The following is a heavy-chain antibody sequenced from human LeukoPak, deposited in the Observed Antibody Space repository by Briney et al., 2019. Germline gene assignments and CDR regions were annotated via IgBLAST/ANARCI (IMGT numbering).Heavy chain of an antibody. D-gene: IGHD7-27*01. CDR3: VRTPPNWGFDY. CDR1: GYTFTTHD. J-gene: IGHJ4*02. CDR2: MSPNSGDT. Sequence: ASVKVSCKASGYTFTTHDINWVRQATGQGLEWLGWMSPNSGDTGYAQKFQGRVTMTSDSSISTAYMELSSLRSEDTAVYYCVRTPPNWGFDYWGQGTLVTVSS. V-gene: IGHV1-8*01.